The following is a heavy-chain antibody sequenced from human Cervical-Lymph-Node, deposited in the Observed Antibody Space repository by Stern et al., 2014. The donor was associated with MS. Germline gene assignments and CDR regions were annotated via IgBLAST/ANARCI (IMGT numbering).Heavy chain of an antibody. D-gene: IGHD3-10*01. CDR1: GGSLRGYY. CDR3: ARDYGSGDIDYGMDV. CDR2: ICYSGNA. J-gene: IGHJ6*02. V-gene: IGHV4-59*01. Sequence: QVQLQESGPGLVKPSETLSLRCTVSGGSLRGYYWRWIRQPPGTGLAWIGYICYSGNANYNSSLKSRATMSVDTSKNQFSLRLSSVTAADTAVYYCARDYGSGDIDYGMDVWGQGTTVIVTS.